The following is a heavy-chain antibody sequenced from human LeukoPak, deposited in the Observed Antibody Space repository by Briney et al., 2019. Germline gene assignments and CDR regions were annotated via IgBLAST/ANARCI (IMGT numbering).Heavy chain of an antibody. CDR1: GGSISSSNYY. Sequence: SETLSLTCTVSGGSISSSNYYWGWIRQPPGKGLEWIGSVYYTGSTYYNPSLKSRLTVSVDTSKNQFSLKLSSVTAADAAVYYCARERVGYYYMDVWGKGTTVTVSS. CDR2: VYYTGST. CDR3: ARERVGYYYMDV. J-gene: IGHJ6*03. V-gene: IGHV4-39*07.